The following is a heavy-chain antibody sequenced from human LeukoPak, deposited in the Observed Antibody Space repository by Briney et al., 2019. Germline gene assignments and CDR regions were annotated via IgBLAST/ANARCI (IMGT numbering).Heavy chain of an antibody. J-gene: IGHJ6*02. CDR2: IYYSGST. V-gene: IGHV4-59*08. D-gene: IGHD5-12*01. CDR1: GGSISSYY. Sequence: SETLSLTCTVSGGSISSYYWSWIRQPPGKGLEWIGHIYYSGSTNYNPSLKSRVTISVDTSKNQFSLKLSSVTAADTAVYYCARHRNSGYHSYGMDVWGQGTTVTVSS. CDR3: ARHRNSGYHSYGMDV.